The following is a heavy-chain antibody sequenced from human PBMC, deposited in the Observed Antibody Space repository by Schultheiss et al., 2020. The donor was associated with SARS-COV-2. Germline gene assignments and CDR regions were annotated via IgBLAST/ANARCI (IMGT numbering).Heavy chain of an antibody. CDR2: ISGSGGTT. Sequence: GGSLRLSCAASGFSFSDYNMNWVRQAQGKGLEWVSHISGSGGTTYYADSVKGRFTISRDNSKNTLYLQMNSLRDEDTAVYYCARDRFGFITIDYWGQGTLVTVSS. J-gene: IGHJ4*02. CDR3: ARDRFGFITIDY. CDR1: GFSFSDYN. D-gene: IGHD3-16*01. V-gene: IGHV3-48*02.